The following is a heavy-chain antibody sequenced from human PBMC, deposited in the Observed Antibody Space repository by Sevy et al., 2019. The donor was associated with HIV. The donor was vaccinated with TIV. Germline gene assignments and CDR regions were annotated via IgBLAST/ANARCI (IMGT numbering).Heavy chain of an antibody. D-gene: IGHD3-22*01. J-gene: IGHJ4*02. CDR1: GYTFTGYY. V-gene: IGHV1-2*02. CDR2: INPNSGGT. CDR3: ARVAYYDSSGYLDY. Sequence: ASVKVSCKASGYTFTGYYMHWVRQAPGQGLEWMGWINPNSGGTNYAQKFQGGVTMTRDTSISTAYMELSRLRSDDTAVYYCARVAYYDSSGYLDYWGQGTLVTVSS.